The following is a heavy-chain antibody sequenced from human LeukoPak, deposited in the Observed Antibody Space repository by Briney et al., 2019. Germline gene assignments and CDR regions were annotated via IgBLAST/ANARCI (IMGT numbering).Heavy chain of an antibody. V-gene: IGHV3-30*01. CDR3: ARVDCSSTSCPSKPVDY. Sequence: GGSLRLSCAASGFTFSSYAMHWVRQAPGKGLEWVAVISYDGSNKYYADSVKGRFTISRDNSKNTLYLQMNSLRAEDTAVYYCARVDCSSTSCPSKPVDYWGQGTLVTVSS. CDR1: GFTFSSYA. D-gene: IGHD2-2*01. J-gene: IGHJ4*02. CDR2: ISYDGSNK.